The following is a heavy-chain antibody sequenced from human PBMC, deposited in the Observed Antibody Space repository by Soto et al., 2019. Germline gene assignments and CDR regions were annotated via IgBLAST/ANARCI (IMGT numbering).Heavy chain of an antibody. CDR3: ARGFARSGSSWYWSSIYYYYYGMDV. CDR1: GFTFSSYA. V-gene: IGHV3-30-3*01. D-gene: IGHD6-13*01. J-gene: IGHJ6*02. Sequence: GGSLRLSCAASGFTFSSYAMHWVRQAPGKGQEWVAVISYDGSNKYYADSVKGRFTISRDNSKNTLYLQMNSLRAEDTAVYYCARGFARSGSSWYWSSIYYYYYGMDVWGQGTTVTVSS. CDR2: ISYDGSNK.